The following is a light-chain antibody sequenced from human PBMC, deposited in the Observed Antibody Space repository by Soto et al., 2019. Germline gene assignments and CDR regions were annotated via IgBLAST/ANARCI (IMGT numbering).Light chain of an antibody. CDR1: SSNSGSNY. CDR2: SND. CDR3: ASWDNSLSGRV. Sequence: QTVVTQPPSASGTPGQRVTISCSGSSSNSGSNYVYWYQQLPGTAPKLLIYSNDQRPSGVPERFSGSKSGASASLAISGLRPEDEADYYCASWDNSLSGRVFGGGTKVTVL. V-gene: IGLV1-47*02. J-gene: IGLJ3*02.